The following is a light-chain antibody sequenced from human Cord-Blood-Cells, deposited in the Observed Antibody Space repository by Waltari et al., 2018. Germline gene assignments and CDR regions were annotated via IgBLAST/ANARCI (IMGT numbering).Light chain of an antibody. V-gene: IGKV1-5*03. J-gene: IGKJ1*01. CDR2: KAS. Sequence: DIHMTQSPSTLSASVGDRVTITCRASQNIISWLAWYQQKPGKAPKILIYKASSLECGVPSRFSVSGSGTEFTLTNSSLQPDDFATYYCQHYNSYWTFGQGTKVEIK. CDR3: QHYNSYWT. CDR1: QNIISW.